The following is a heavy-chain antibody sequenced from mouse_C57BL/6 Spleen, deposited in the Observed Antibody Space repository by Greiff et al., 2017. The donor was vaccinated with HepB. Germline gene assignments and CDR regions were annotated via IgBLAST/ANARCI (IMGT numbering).Heavy chain of an antibody. Sequence: QVQLQQPGAELVKPGASVKLSCKASGYTFNSYWMHWVKQRPGQGLEWIGMIHPNSGSTNYNEKFKSKATLTVDKSSSTAYMQLSSLTSEDSAVYYCARYSSGEGMDYWGQGTSVTVSS. V-gene: IGHV1-64*01. CDR2: IHPNSGST. J-gene: IGHJ4*01. CDR3: ARYSSGEGMDY. D-gene: IGHD3-2*02. CDR1: GYTFNSYW.